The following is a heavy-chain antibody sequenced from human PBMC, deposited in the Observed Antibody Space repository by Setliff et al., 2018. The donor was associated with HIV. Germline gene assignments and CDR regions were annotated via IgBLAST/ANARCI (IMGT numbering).Heavy chain of an antibody. CDR1: GGSISGYF. CDR3: AREGWSDHYYYYMDV. D-gene: IGHD2-15*01. Sequence: SETLSLTCTVSGGSISGYFWSWIRQPPGKRLEWIGYIYSSGNTDYNPSLKTRATISLDTSRKQFSLRLSSVTATDTAFYYCAREGWSDHYYYYMDVWDKGTTVTVSS. V-gene: IGHV4-4*09. J-gene: IGHJ6*03. CDR2: IYSSGNT.